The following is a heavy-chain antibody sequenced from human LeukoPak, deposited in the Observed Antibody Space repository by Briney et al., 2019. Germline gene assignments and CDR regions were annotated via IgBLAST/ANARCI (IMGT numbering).Heavy chain of an antibody. CDR3: ARGATPTTVVTRGIDY. J-gene: IGHJ4*02. V-gene: IGHV3-30-3*01. D-gene: IGHD4-23*01. Sequence: GGSLRLSCIASDFSFSDSWMTWVRKAPGKGLEWVAVISYDGSNKYYADSVKGRFTISRDNSKNTLYLQMNSLRAEDTAVYYCARGATPTTVVTRGIDYWGQGTLVTVSS. CDR2: ISYDGSNK. CDR1: DFSFSDSW.